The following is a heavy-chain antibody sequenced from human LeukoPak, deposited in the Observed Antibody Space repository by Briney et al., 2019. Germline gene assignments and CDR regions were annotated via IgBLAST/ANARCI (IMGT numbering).Heavy chain of an antibody. Sequence: ASVKVSCKASGYTFTSYDINWVRQATGQGLEWMGWMNPNSGNTGYAQKFQGRVTMTRNTSISTAYMELSSLRSEDTAVYYCTRVVITSYYYYYGMDVWGQGTTVTVSS. CDR3: TRVVITSYYYYYGMDV. CDR2: MNPNSGNT. D-gene: IGHD3-22*01. CDR1: GYTFTSYD. J-gene: IGHJ6*02. V-gene: IGHV1-8*01.